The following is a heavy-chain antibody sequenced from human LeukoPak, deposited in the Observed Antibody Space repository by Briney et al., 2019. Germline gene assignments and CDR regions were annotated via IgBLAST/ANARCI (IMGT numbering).Heavy chain of an antibody. V-gene: IGHV1-2*02. CDR1: GYTFTCYY. J-gene: IGHJ5*02. D-gene: IGHD3-22*01. CDR3: ASSYYYDSSGYGAGFDP. Sequence: GASVKVSCKASGYTFTCYYMHWVRHAPGQGLEWMGWINPNSGGTNYAQKFQSRGTMIRDTSINTPYMEMSRLVTDDTAVYYCASSYYYDSSGYGAGFDPWGQGTLVTVSS. CDR2: INPNSGGT.